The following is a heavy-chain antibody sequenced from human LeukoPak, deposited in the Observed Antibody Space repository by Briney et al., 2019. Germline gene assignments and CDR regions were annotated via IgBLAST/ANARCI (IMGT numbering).Heavy chain of an antibody. J-gene: IGHJ4*01. Sequence: PGGSLRLSCVASGFSFSSDPMHWVREAPGKRLERVADVSYDGSEPFYTDSVKGRFTISRDNSKNTLYLDMRSLRADDTAVYYCARDILYGDLFYFDFWGHGTRVIVSS. CDR2: VSYDGSEP. D-gene: IGHD4-17*01. CDR1: GFSFSSDP. V-gene: IGHV3-30*04. CDR3: ARDILYGDLFYFDF.